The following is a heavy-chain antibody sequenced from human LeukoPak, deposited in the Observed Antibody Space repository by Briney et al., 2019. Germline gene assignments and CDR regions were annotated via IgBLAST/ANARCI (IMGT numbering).Heavy chain of an antibody. CDR1: GYTFTGYY. CDR3: ARVRQWLVYFDY. V-gene: IGHV1-2*02. Sequence: ASVKVSCKASGYTFTGYYMHWVRQAPGQGLEWMGWINPNSGGTNYAQKFQGRVTMTRDTSISTAYMELSRLRSDDTAVYYCARVRQWLVYFDYWGQGTLVTVSS. CDR2: INPNSGGT. J-gene: IGHJ4*02. D-gene: IGHD6-19*01.